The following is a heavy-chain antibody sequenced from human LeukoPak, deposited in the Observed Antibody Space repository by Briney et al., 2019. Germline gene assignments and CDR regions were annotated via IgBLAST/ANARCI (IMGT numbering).Heavy chain of an antibody. Sequence: PGGSLRLSCAASGFTFNNYAMSWVRQAPGKGLEWVSSISGSGNSPSYADSVKGRFTISRDNSKNTLYLQMNSLRVEDTAVYFCARGGVDYYGSGTYYLMYYFDYWGQGALVTVSS. CDR1: GFTFNNYA. J-gene: IGHJ4*02. D-gene: IGHD3-10*01. CDR3: ARGGVDYYGSGTYYLMYYFDY. CDR2: ISGSGNSP. V-gene: IGHV3-23*01.